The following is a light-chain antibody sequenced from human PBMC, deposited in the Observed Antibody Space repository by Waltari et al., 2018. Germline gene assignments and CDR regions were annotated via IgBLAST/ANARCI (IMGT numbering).Light chain of an antibody. CDR1: SLRTYY. Sequence: SSELTQDPAVSVALGQTVRITCKGDSLRTYYASWYQQKPRQAPALVIYGKNSRPSGIPDRFSGASSGNAASLTITGALAEDEADYYCSSRDNNANHVILGGGTKVTVL. CDR3: SSRDNNANHVI. CDR2: GKN. J-gene: IGLJ2*01. V-gene: IGLV3-19*01.